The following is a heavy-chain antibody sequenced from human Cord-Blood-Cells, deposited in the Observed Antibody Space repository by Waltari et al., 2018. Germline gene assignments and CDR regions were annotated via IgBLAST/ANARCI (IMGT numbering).Heavy chain of an antibody. CDR3: AGDIVVVPAAIRYNWFDP. J-gene: IGHJ5*02. CDR1: GGSFSGYY. V-gene: IGHV4-34*01. CDR2: INHSGST. Sequence: QVQLQQWGAGLLKPSETLSLTCAVYGGSFSGYYWSWIRQPPGTGLEWIGEINHSGSTNYNPSLKSRVTISVDTSKNQFSLKLSSVTAADTAVYYCAGDIVVVPAAIRYNWFDPWGQGTLVTVSS. D-gene: IGHD2-2*02.